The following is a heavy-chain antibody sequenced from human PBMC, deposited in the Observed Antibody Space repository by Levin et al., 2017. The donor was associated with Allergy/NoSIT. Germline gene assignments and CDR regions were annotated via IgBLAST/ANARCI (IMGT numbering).Heavy chain of an antibody. Sequence: GGSLRLSCAASGFTFSNYGMHWVRQAPGQGLEWVALISSGGSKNFYSDSVKGRFTISRANSKNTLYLQMSSLRPEDTAVYYCAKEEEAAIGAPLDVWGQGTTVTVSS. V-gene: IGHV3-30*18. D-gene: IGHD3-16*01. CDR3: AKEEEAAIGAPLDV. CDR1: GFTFSNYG. J-gene: IGHJ6*02. CDR2: ISSGGSKN.